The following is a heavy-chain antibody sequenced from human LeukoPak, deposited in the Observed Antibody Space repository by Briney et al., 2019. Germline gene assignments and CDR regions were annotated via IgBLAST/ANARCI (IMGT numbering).Heavy chain of an antibody. CDR2: INPNSGGT. D-gene: IGHD1-26*01. J-gene: IGHJ3*02. Sequence: ASVKVSCKASGYTFTGYYIHWVRQAPGQGLEWMGWINPNSGGTNRAQKFQDRITMTRDTSINTAYMEVSRLRYDDTAVYYCARNKLGKAFDIWGQGTMVTVSS. CDR1: GYTFTGYY. V-gene: IGHV1-2*02. CDR3: ARNKLGKAFDI.